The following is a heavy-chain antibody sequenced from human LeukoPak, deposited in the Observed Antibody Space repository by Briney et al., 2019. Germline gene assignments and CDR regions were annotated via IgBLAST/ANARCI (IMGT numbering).Heavy chain of an antibody. J-gene: IGHJ4*02. V-gene: IGHV3-21*01. D-gene: IGHD2-2*01. CDR1: GFTFSSYS. CDR3: ASDGVVPAAYFDY. CDR2: ISSSSSYI. Sequence: GGSLRLSCAASGFTFSSYSMNWVRQAPGKGLEWVSSISSSSSYIYYADSVKGRFTISRDNAKNSLYLQMNSLRAEDTAVYYCASDGVVPAAYFDYWGQGTLVTVSS.